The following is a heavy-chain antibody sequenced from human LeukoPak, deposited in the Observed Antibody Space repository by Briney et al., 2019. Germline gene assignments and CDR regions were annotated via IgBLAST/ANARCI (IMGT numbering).Heavy chain of an antibody. D-gene: IGHD1-26*01. J-gene: IGHJ4*02. Sequence: GSVKVSCKASGYTFSNYAITWVRQAPGQGLEWMGWISGDNGQTKYAQNFKDRVTMTTDTPTSTAYLELKSLRSDDTAVYYCARDPGTYTGSYYGLNWGQGTLVTV. CDR3: ARDPGTYTGSYYGLN. CDR2: ISGDNGQT. V-gene: IGHV1-18*01. CDR1: GYTFSNYA.